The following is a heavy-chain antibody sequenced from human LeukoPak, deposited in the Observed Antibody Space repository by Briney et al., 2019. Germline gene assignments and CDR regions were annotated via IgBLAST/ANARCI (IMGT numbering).Heavy chain of an antibody. V-gene: IGHV3-15*01. CDR1: GFTFGNAW. CDR3: TTVFAVTPYFDY. CDR2: IKSKTDGGTT. J-gene: IGHJ4*02. Sequence: PGGSLRLSCAASGFTFGNAWMSWVRQAPGKGLEWVGRIKSKTDGGTTDSAAPVKGRFTISRDDSKNTLYLQMNSLKTEDTAVYYCTTVFAVTPYFDYWGQGTLVTVSS. D-gene: IGHD4-17*01.